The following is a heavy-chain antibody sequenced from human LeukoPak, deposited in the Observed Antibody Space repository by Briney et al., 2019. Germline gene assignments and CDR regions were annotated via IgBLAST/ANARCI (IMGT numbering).Heavy chain of an antibody. D-gene: IGHD2-15*01. CDR3: AREYGSVINDVFDI. Sequence: SQTLSLTCTVSGDSISSGDYYWTWIRQPPGKGLEWIGYINYSGSTYYNPSLKSRLAISVDTSKNQFSLKLSSVTAADTAVYYCAREYGSVINDVFDIWGQGTMVTVSS. J-gene: IGHJ3*02. V-gene: IGHV4-30-4*08. CDR2: INYSGST. CDR1: GDSISSGDYY.